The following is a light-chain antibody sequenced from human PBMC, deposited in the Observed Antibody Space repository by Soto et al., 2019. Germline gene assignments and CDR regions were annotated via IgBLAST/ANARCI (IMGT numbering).Light chain of an antibody. CDR3: QQSYSALVA. CDR1: QSISSS. CDR2: AAS. Sequence: DFQITQSPSSLSASVGDRVTITCRASQSISSSLNWYQQKPGKAPELLIYAASSLQSGVPSRFSGSGSGTDFTLTISSLQPEDFATYYCQQSYSALVAFGQGTKVDIK. J-gene: IGKJ1*01. V-gene: IGKV1-39*01.